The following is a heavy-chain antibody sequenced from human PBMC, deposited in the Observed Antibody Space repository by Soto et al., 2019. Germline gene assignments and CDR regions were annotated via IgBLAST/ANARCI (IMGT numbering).Heavy chain of an antibody. D-gene: IGHD3-3*01. CDR2: INPNSGGT. CDR3: ARDRGAILEWFPDYGMDV. CDR1: GYTFTGYY. Sequence: GASVKVSCKASGYTFTGYYMHWVRQAPGQGLEWMGWINPNSGGTNYAQKFQGWVTMTRDTSISAAYMELSRLRSDDTAVYYCARDRGAILEWFPDYGMDVWGQGTTVTVSS. J-gene: IGHJ6*02. V-gene: IGHV1-2*04.